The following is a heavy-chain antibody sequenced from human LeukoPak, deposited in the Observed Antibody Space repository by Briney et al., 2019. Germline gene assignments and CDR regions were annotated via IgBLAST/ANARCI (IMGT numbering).Heavy chain of an antibody. D-gene: IGHD6-13*01. CDR3: ARQAAAAGTDAFDI. CDR1: GYSISSGYY. CDR2: IYHSGST. Sequence: SETLSLTCAVSGYSISSGYYWGWIRQPPGKGLEWIGSIYHSGSTYYNPSLKSRVTISVDTSKNQFSLKLSSVTAADTAVYYCARQAAAAGTDAFDIWGQGTMVTASS. V-gene: IGHV4-38-2*01. J-gene: IGHJ3*02.